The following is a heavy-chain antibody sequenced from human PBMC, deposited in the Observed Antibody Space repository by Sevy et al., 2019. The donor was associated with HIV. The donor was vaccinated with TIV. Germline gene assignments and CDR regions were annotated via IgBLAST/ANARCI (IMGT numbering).Heavy chain of an antibody. V-gene: IGHV4-59*13. Sequence: SETLSLTCTVSGGSITNYYWCWIRQPPGTRLEWIGYIHSSGNTNSNPSLKSRVTISVDTSKNQFSLNLNSVTAADTAVYYCARYMGSGTSFDYWGQRTLVTVSS. J-gene: IGHJ4*02. CDR3: ARYMGSGTSFDY. D-gene: IGHD6-13*01. CDR2: IHSSGNT. CDR1: GGSITNYY.